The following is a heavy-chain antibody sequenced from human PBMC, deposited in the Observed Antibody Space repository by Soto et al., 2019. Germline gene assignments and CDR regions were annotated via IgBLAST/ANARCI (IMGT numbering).Heavy chain of an antibody. CDR3: AKVRSIVATIDAFDI. V-gene: IGHV3-9*01. J-gene: IGHJ3*02. CDR2: ISWNSGSI. CDR1: GFTFDDYA. Sequence: GGSLRLSCAASGFTFDDYAIHFFRQSPLKGLEWVSGISWNSGSIGYADSVKGRFTISRDNAKNSLYLQMNSLRAEDTALYYCAKVRSIVATIDAFDIWGQGTMVTVSS. D-gene: IGHD5-12*01.